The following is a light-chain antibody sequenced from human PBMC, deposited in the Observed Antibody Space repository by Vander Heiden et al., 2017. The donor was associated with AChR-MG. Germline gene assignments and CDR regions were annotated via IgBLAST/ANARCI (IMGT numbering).Light chain of an antibody. V-gene: IGKV1-39*01. CDR2: TAS. Sequence: DIQMTQCPSSLSACIGDRVTITCRASQRLSSYFNWYQQKPGKAPKLRIYTASSLQSGVPSRCSGSGSGTDFTLTISSLQPEDFATYYCQQSYSTPDTFGQGTKLEIK. J-gene: IGKJ2*01. CDR3: QQSYSTPDT. CDR1: QRLSSY.